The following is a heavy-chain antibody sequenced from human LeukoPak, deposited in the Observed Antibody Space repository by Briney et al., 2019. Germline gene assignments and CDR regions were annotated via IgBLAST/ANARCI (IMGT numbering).Heavy chain of an antibody. D-gene: IGHD5-24*01. CDR2: ISYDGSNK. CDR1: GSTFSSYG. Sequence: GGSLRLSCAASGSTFSSYGMHWVRQAPGKGLEWVAVISYDGSNKYYADSVKGRFTISRDNSKNTLYLQMNSLRAEDTAVYYCAKDGDGYIEYWGQGTLVTVSS. V-gene: IGHV3-30*18. CDR3: AKDGDGYIEY. J-gene: IGHJ4*02.